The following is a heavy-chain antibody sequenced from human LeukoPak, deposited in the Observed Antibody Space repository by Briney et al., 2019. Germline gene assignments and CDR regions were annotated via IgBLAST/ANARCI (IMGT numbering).Heavy chain of an antibody. D-gene: IGHD5-18*01. Sequence: GGSLRLSCAASGFTFDDYAMHWVRQAPGKGLEWVSLISGDGDSTYYADSVKGRFTISRDNSKNSLYLQMSSLRIEDTALFYCAKDKYSYGYNFDYWGQGTLVTVSS. V-gene: IGHV3-43*02. CDR2: ISGDGDST. CDR1: GFTFDDYA. CDR3: AKDKYSYGYNFDY. J-gene: IGHJ4*02.